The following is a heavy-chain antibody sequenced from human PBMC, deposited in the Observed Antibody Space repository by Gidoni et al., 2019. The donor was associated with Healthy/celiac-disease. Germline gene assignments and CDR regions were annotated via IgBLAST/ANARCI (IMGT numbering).Heavy chain of an antibody. Sequence: VPLLESGGGLVQPGGSLRLSCASSVFTFSSYAMSWVRQAPGKGLEWVSAISGSGDRTYYGDSVKGRFNISRDNSKNTLYMQMNSLRAEDTAVYSCAKGLYSSGWDLDYWGQGTLVTVSS. CDR2: ISGSGDRT. CDR3: AKGLYSSGWDLDY. D-gene: IGHD6-19*01. CDR1: VFTFSSYA. V-gene: IGHV3-23*01. J-gene: IGHJ4*02.